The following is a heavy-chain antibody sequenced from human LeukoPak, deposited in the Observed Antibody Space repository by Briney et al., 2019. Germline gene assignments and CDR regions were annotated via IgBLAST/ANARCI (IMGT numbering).Heavy chain of an antibody. CDR3: ANTPGVAAGTRDFDH. J-gene: IGHJ4*02. CDR2: ISASGDGR. Sequence: GGSVRLSCAASGFTFSSHAMSWVRQAPGKGLEWFSAISASGDGRYYTDSEKGRFTMSRDNYKDTLYLQRNSLRADDTAVYYCANTPGVAAGTRDFDHWGQGALVTVSS. CDR1: GFTFSSHA. D-gene: IGHD6-13*01. V-gene: IGHV3-23*01.